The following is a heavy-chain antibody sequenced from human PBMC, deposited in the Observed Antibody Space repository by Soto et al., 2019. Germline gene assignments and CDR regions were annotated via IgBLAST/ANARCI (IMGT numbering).Heavy chain of an antibody. CDR2: IFYAGDT. CDR3: AREGDYRTWFEP. V-gene: IGHV4-31*03. J-gene: IGHJ5*02. Sequence: SETLSLTCTVSGEAISTGAFCCSCMRLQSGKGPEWIGSIFYAGDTYYNPSLKSRVEISLDGSQNQFSLNLRSVTAADTAVYYCAREGDYRTWFEPWGPGTLVTVSS. D-gene: IGHD4-17*01. CDR1: GEAISTGAFC.